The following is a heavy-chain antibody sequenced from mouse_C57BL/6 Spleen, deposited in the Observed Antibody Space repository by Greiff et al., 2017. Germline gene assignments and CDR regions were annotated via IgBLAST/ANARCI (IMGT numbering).Heavy chain of an antibody. CDR2: IYPGDGDT. Sequence: QVQLKESGAELVKPGASVKISCKASGYAFSRYWMNWVKQRPGKGLEWIGQIYPGDGDTNYNGKFKGKATLTADKSSSTAYMQLSSLTSEDSAVYFCEKDSSGYENWGQGTLVTVSA. CDR1: GYAFSRYW. V-gene: IGHV1-80*01. CDR3: EKDSSGYEN. D-gene: IGHD3-2*02. J-gene: IGHJ3*01.